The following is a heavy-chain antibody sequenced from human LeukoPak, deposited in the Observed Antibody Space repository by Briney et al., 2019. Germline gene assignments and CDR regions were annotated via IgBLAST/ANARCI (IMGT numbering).Heavy chain of an antibody. CDR3: ARGNYGDSWDY. CDR1: GYTFTTYD. D-gene: IGHD4-17*01. J-gene: IGHJ4*02. CDR2: MNPNSGNT. Sequence: ASVKVSCKASGYTFTTYDINWVRQATGQGLEWMGWMNPNSGNTGYAQKFQGRVTLTRNTSIDTAYMELSSLGSEDTAVYYCARGNYGDSWDYWGQGTLVTVSS. V-gene: IGHV1-8*01.